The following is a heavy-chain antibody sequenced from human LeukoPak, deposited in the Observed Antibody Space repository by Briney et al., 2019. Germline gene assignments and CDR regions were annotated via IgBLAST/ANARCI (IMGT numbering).Heavy chain of an antibody. CDR1: GYTFTSYY. V-gene: IGHV1-69*06. D-gene: IGHD3-10*01. J-gene: IGHJ6*03. CDR2: IIPIFGTA. CDR3: ARTITMVRGVTHYYYYMDV. Sequence: GASVKVSCKASGYTFTSYYMHWVRQAPGQGLEWMGGIIPIFGTANYAQKFQGRVTITADKSTSTAYMELSSLRSEDTAVYYCARTITMVRGVTHYYYYMDVWGKGTTVTVSS.